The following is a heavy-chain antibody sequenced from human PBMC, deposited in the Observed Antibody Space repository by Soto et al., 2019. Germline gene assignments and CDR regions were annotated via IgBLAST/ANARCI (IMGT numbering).Heavy chain of an antibody. J-gene: IGHJ4*02. V-gene: IGHV3-48*02. CDR3: ARDSSGWYLTFDY. D-gene: IGHD6-19*01. CDR1: GITFNNFA. Sequence: PGGSLRLSCVASGITFNNFAVSWVRQAPGKGLEWVSGVSSSGSTIHYADSVKGRFTISRDNAKNSLYLQMNGLRDEDTAVYYCARDSSGWYLTFDYWGQGTLVTVSS. CDR2: VSSSGSTI.